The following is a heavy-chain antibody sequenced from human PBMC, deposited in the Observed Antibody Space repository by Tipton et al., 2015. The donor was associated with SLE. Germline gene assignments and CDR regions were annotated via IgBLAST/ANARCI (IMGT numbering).Heavy chain of an antibody. V-gene: IGHV3-64D*08. J-gene: IGHJ4*02. CDR3: AKVGYSSSYYYFDY. D-gene: IGHD1-26*01. CDR1: GFTFSSEA. Sequence: SLRLSCPASGFTFSSEAMHCVRQAPGKGLEFVSALDSGGGSAFYADSVRGRFTISRDNSKNTLYLQMNSLRPEDTAVYFCAKVGYSSSYYYFDYWGQGTLVTVSS. CDR2: LDSGGGSA.